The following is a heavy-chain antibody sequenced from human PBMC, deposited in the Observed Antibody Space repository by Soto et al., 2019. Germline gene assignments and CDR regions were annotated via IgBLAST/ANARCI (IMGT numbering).Heavy chain of an antibody. CDR3: ARSGSTVTSDVDY. V-gene: IGHV3-21*01. D-gene: IGHD4-17*01. CDR2: ISSSSSYI. Sequence: ESGGGLVKPGGSLRLSCAASGFTFSSYSMNWVRQAPGKGLEWVSSISSSSSYIYYADSVKGRFTISRDNAKNSLYPQMNSLRAEDTAVYYCARSGSTVTSDVDYWGQGTLVTVSS. CDR1: GFTFSSYS. J-gene: IGHJ4*02.